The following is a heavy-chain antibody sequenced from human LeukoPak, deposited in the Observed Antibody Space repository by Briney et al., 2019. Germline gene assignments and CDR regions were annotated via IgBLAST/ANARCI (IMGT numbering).Heavy chain of an antibody. CDR2: INTVASYM. CDR1: GFTFTSYS. D-gene: IGHD3-22*01. V-gene: IGHV3-21*01. J-gene: IGHJ4*02. CDR3: VRLRRNSDRSGFYYYYDN. Sequence: GGSLRLSCAASGFTFTSYSFNWVRQAPGKGLEWVSSINTVASYMYYADSVKGRFTISRDDADNSLYLQMNSLRAEDTAVYFCVRLRRNSDRSGFYYYYDNWGQGTLVTVSS.